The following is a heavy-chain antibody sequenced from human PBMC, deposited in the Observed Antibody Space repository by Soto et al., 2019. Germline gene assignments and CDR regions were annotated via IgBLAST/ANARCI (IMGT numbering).Heavy chain of an antibody. CDR3: ARRMGGAAAAKGAFDI. D-gene: IGHD6-13*01. J-gene: IGHJ3*02. Sequence: GPQRLSSSASGCTFRGYYMSWSRQAPGKGLEWVSYISSSSSYTNYADSVKGRFTISRDNAKNSLYLQMNSLRAEDTAVYYCARRMGGAAAAKGAFDIWGQGTMVIVSS. CDR1: GCTFRGYY. CDR2: ISSSSSYT. V-gene: IGHV3-11*06.